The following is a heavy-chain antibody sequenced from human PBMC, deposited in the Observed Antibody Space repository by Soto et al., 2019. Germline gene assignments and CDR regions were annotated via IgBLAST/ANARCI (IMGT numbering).Heavy chain of an antibody. V-gene: IGHV4-59*11. Sequence: SETLSLTCTVSGGSISNHYWSWIRQPPGKGLEWIGYIYYSGSTNYNPSLKSRVTISVDTSKNQFSLKLSSVTAADTAVYYCARGYCGGDCYPFDYWGQGTQVTVSS. D-gene: IGHD2-21*02. CDR2: IYYSGST. CDR1: GGSISNHY. J-gene: IGHJ4*02. CDR3: ARGYCGGDCYPFDY.